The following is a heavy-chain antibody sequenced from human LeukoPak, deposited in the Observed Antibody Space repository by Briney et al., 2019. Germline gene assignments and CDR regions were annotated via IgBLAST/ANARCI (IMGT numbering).Heavy chain of an antibody. CDR1: RFTFSSYG. V-gene: IGHV3-30*03. CDR2: ISYDGSKT. D-gene: IGHD3-22*01. J-gene: IGHJ4*02. Sequence: PGRSLRLSCAASRFTFSSYGMHWVRQAPGKGLGWGSVISYDGSKTYYADAVKGRITISRDNSKNTLYVQMNSLRAEDTAVYYCARVQGGYYYDSDYWGQGTLVTVSS. CDR3: ARVQGGYYYDSDY.